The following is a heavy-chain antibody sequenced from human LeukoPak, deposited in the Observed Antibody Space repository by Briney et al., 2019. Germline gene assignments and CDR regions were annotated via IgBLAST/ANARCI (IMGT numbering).Heavy chain of an antibody. CDR1: GYTFTSYG. J-gene: IGHJ3*02. D-gene: IGHD6-19*01. Sequence: ASVKVSCKASGYTFTSYGISWVRQAPGQGLEWMGGISSYNGNTNYAQKLQGRVTMSTDTSTGTAYMELRSLRSDDTAVYYCARRVAVARRDAFDTWGQGTMVTVSS. V-gene: IGHV1-18*01. CDR2: ISSYNGNT. CDR3: ARRVAVARRDAFDT.